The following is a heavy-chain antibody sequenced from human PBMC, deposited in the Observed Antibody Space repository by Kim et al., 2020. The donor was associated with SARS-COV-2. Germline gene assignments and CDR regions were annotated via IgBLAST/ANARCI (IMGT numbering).Heavy chain of an antibody. D-gene: IGHD1-7*01. V-gene: IGHV3-21*01. CDR2: ISSSSSYI. CDR1: GFTFSSYS. CDR3: ARAPYKAGTTGAVDI. Sequence: GGSLRLSCAASGFTFSSYSMNWVRQAPGKGLEWVSSISSSSSYIYYADSVKGRFTISRDNAKNSLYLQMNSLRAEDTAVYYCARAPYKAGTTGAVDIWGQGTMVTVSS. J-gene: IGHJ3*02.